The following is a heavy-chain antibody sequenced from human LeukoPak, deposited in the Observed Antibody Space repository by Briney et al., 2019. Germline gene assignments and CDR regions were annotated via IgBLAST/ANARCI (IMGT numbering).Heavy chain of an antibody. V-gene: IGHV4-30-4*01. Sequence: SETLSLTCTVSGGSISSGDYYWSWIRQPPGKGLEWIGYIYYSGSTYYNPSLKGRVTISVDTSKNQFSLKLSSVTAADTAVYYCARAVIGVRGVILSLYDAFDIWGQGTMVTVSS. J-gene: IGHJ3*02. CDR2: IYYSGST. CDR3: ARAVIGVRGVILSLYDAFDI. D-gene: IGHD3-10*01. CDR1: GGSISSGDYY.